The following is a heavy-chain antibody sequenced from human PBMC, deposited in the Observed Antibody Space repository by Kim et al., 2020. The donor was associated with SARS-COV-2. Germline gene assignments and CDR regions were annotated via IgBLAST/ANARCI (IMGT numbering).Heavy chain of an antibody. V-gene: IGHV3-9*01. Sequence: GGSLRLSCAASGFTFDDYAMHWVRQAPGKGLEWVSGSSWNSGSIGYADSVKGRFTISRDNAKNSLYLQMHSLRAADTTSYYCAKDKAGGSGGSAYNWG. CDR2: SSWNSGSI. CDR3: AKDKAGGSGGSAYN. CDR1: GFTFDDYA. D-gene: IGHD2-15*01. J-gene: IGHJ1*01.